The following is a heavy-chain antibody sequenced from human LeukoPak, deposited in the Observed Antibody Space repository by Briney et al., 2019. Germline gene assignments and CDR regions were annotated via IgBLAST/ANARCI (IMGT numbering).Heavy chain of an antibody. Sequence: PSETLSLTCTVSGDSINSLDLWSWIRQPPGKGLEWIGEMYLSGTTHSNPSVKSRVTISIDKSKNQFFLNLSSVTAADTAVYYCAGLVGRYSSGLYYYYFDYWGQGTLVTVSS. CDR3: AGLVGRYSSGLYYYYFDY. CDR1: GDSINSLDL. CDR2: MYLSGTT. J-gene: IGHJ4*02. D-gene: IGHD3-22*01. V-gene: IGHV4-4*02.